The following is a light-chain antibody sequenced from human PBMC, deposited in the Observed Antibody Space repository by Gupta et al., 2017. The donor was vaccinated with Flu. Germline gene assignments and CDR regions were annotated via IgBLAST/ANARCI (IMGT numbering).Light chain of an antibody. CDR2: ENN. Sequence: QSVLTQPPSVSAAPGKKVTISCSGSTSNIGANYVSWYQQLPGTAPRLLIYENNKRPSGIPDRFSGSKSGTSATLGITELQTGDEADYYCGTWDNSLNFARVFGGGTTLTVL. J-gene: IGLJ3*02. V-gene: IGLV1-51*02. CDR3: GTWDNSLNFARV. CDR1: TSNIGANY.